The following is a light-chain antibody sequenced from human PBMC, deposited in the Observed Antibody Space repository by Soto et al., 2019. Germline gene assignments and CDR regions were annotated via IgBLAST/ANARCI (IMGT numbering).Light chain of an antibody. CDR2: EVS. J-gene: IGLJ1*01. Sequence: QSVLTQPASVSGSPGQSITISCNGTSSDVGGYNYVSWYQQYPGKAPKLVIYEVSNRPSGVSNRFSGSQSGNTASLTISGLQAEDEADYYCTSYTSNTTLVFGTGTKLTVL. CDR1: SSDVGGYNY. V-gene: IGLV2-14*01. CDR3: TSYTSNTTLV.